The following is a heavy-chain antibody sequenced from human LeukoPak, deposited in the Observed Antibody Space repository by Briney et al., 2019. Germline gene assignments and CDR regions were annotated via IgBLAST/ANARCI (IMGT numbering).Heavy chain of an antibody. D-gene: IGHD2-8*01. CDR2: VNYNGRT. J-gene: IGHJ4*02. CDR3: ARGILVLVYAALDS. V-gene: IGHV4-34*01. CDR1: GASLNDYY. Sequence: SETLSLTCGVYGASLNDYYWTWIRQSPEKGLEWIGEVNYNGRTNYNPSLESRVTISIDTSKKQFSLKLRSVTAADTAGYYCARGILVLVYAALDSWGRGTMVTVSS.